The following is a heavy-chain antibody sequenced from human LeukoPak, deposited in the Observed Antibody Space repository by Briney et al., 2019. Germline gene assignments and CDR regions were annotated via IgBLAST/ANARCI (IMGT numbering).Heavy chain of an antibody. Sequence: SETLSLTCTVSGGSISSYYWSWIRQPPGKGLEWIGYIYYSGSTNYNPSLKSRVTISVDTSKSQFSLKLSSVTAADTAVYYCARGSSSWYYFDYWGQGTLVTVSS. D-gene: IGHD6-13*01. V-gene: IGHV4-59*01. CDR2: IYYSGST. CDR3: ARGSSSWYYFDY. J-gene: IGHJ4*02. CDR1: GGSISSYY.